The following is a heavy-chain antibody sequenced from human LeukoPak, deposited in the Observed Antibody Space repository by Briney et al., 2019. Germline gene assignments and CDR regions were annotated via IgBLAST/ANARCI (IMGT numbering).Heavy chain of an antibody. D-gene: IGHD2/OR15-2a*01. CDR3: ARDGSNSGPDFDY. CDR1: GFTFNTYS. V-gene: IGHV3-48*02. J-gene: IGHJ4*02. Sequence: GGSLRLSCAASGFTFNTYSMNWVRQAPGKGLEWVSYISSTSSPIYYADSVKGRFTISRDNARNSLHLQMNSLRDEDTAVYYCARDGSNSGPDFDYWDQGILVTVSS. CDR2: ISSTSSPI.